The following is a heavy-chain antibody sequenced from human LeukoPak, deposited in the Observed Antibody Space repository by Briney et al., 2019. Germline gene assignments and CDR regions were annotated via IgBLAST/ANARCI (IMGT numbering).Heavy chain of an antibody. D-gene: IGHD6-6*01. CDR3: ARDSDPLVDY. V-gene: IGHV3-48*01. CDR2: ISSSSSTI. J-gene: IGHJ4*02. Sequence: GGSLRLSCAASGFTFSSYSMNWARQAPGEGLEWVSYISSSSSTIYYADSVKGRFTISRDNAKNSLYLQMNSLRAEDTAVYYCARDSDPLVDYWGQGTLVTVSS. CDR1: GFTFSSYS.